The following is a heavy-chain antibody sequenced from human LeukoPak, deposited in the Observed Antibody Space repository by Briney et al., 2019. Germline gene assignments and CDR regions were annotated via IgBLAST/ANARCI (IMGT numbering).Heavy chain of an antibody. CDR1: GGTFSSYA. D-gene: IGHD6-19*01. J-gene: IGHJ5*02. V-gene: IGHV1-69*13. CDR2: IIPIFGTA. CDR3: ARDFGQWLPQGGFDP. Sequence: SVKVSWKASGGTFSSYAISWVRQAPGQGLEWMGGIIPIFGTANYAQKFQGRVTITADESTSTAYMELRSLRSDDTAVYYCARDFGQWLPQGGFDPWGQGTLVTVSS.